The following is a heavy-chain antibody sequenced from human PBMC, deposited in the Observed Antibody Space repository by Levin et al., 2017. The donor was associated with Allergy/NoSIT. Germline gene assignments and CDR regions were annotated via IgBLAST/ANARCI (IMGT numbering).Heavy chain of an antibody. V-gene: IGHV3-7*01. J-gene: IGHJ6*02. D-gene: IGHD3-16*02. Sequence: GESLKISCAASGFTFTSFWMTWVRQAPGKGLEWVANIERDRSETYYVDSVKGRFTISRDNAKNSVYLQMNSLRVDDTAVYYCAREEGWGYHYGMDVWGQGTTVTVSS. CDR1: GFTFTSFW. CDR2: IERDRSET. CDR3: AREEGWGYHYGMDV.